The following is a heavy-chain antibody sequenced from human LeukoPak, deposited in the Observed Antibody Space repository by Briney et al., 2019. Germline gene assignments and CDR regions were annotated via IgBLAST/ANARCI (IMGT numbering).Heavy chain of an antibody. J-gene: IGHJ4*02. V-gene: IGHV4-59*01. Sequence: KPSETLSLTCTVSGGSISNDYWSWIRQPPGKGLEWIGYMYYSGSTQYNPSLKSRVTISVDTSKNRFSLKLSSVSAADTAVYYCARDVSMLIDYWGQGTLVTVSS. D-gene: IGHD2-8*01. CDR3: ARDVSMLIDY. CDR2: MYYSGST. CDR1: GGSISNDY.